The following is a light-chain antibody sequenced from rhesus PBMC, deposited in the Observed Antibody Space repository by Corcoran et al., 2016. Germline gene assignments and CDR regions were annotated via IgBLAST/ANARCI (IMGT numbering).Light chain of an antibody. V-gene: IGKV1-33*02. CDR1: QGISNA. CDR2: AAS. J-gene: IGKJ1*01. CDR3: QQGYSTPWT. Sequence: DIQMSQSPSSLSASVGDKVTITCRASQGISNALAWYQQKPGKAPKLLIYAASRLESGAPSRVSGSRSGTDFTLTLSSLQPEEFATYYCQQGYSTPWTFGQGTKVEIK.